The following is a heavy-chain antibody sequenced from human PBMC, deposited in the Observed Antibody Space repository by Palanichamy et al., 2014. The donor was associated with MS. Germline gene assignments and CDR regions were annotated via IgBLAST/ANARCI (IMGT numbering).Heavy chain of an antibody. J-gene: IGHJ4*02. CDR1: GFSFSTYG. Sequence: QVQLVESGGGVVQPGRSLRLSCAASGFSFSTYGVHWVRQPPGKGLEWVAVISYDGSITYYAESVKGRFTISRDNSINTLYLQMNRLRPEDTGIYYCAREGMPAATSDYWGQGTLVTVSS. V-gene: IGHV3-30-3*01. CDR3: AREGMPAATSDY. CDR2: ISYDGSIT. D-gene: IGHD2-2*01.